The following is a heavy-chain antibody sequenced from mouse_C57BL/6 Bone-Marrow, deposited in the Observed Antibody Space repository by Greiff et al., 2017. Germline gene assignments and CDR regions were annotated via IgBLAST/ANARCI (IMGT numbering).Heavy chain of an antibody. Sequence: QVQLQQPGAELVKPGASVKLSCKASGYTFTSYWMHWVKQRPGQGLEWIGMIHPNSGSTNYNEKFKSKATVTVDKSSSTAYMQLSSLTSEDSAVYYCATDYYGSSYWYFDVWGTGTTVTVSS. CDR1: GYTFTSYW. CDR3: ATDYYGSSYWYFDV. D-gene: IGHD1-1*01. CDR2: IHPNSGST. J-gene: IGHJ1*03. V-gene: IGHV1-64*01.